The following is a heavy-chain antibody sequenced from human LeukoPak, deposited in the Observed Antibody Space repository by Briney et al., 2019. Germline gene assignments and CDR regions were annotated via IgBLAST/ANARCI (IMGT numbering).Heavy chain of an antibody. D-gene: IGHD6-19*01. J-gene: IGHJ3*02. V-gene: IGHV1-2*02. CDR2: INPNSGGT. CDR1: GYTFTGYY. Sequence: ASVKVSCKASGYTFTGYYMHWVRQAPGQGLEWMGWINPNSGGTNYAQNFQGRVTITADKSTSTAYMELSSLRSDDTAVYYCARIELTVTGTKGAFDIWGQGTVVTVSS. CDR3: ARIELTVTGTKGAFDI.